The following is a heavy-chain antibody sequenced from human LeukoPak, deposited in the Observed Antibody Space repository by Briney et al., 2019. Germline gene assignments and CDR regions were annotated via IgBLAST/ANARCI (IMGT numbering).Heavy chain of an antibody. J-gene: IGHJ5*02. CDR2: IYYSGST. CDR1: GGSISSSSYY. V-gene: IGHV4-39*07. CDR3: ARSLRYCSSTSCYGWFDP. D-gene: IGHD2-2*01. Sequence: SETLSLTCTVSGGSISSSSYYWGWIRQPPGKGLEWIGSIYYSGSTYYNPSLKSRVTISVDTSKNQFSLKLSSVTAADTAVYYCARSLRYCSSTSCYGWFDPWGQGTLVTVSS.